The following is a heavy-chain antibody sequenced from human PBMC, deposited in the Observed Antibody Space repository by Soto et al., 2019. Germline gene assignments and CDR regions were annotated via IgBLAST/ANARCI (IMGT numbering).Heavy chain of an antibody. V-gene: IGHV1-46*04. Sequence: AVKPCSKKSFHTNTGNYIHSGLPAPGQGLEWIGIINPDGDVTTYAHKLRGRVTLTRDMSKSTYYMELSSLTSEDTAVYYCVSKLIRGSSRSIDSPGQ. CDR3: VSKLIRGSSRSIDS. J-gene: IGHJ4*02. D-gene: IGHD1-26*01. CDR1: FHTNTGNY. CDR2: INPDGDVT.